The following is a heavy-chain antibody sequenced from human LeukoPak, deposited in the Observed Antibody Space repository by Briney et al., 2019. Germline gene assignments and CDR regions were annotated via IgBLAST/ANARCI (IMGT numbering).Heavy chain of an antibody. CDR1: VFTFSIYW. V-gene: IGHV3-74*01. CDR3: AKYGAGSYYNGLY. CDR2: INSDGSST. D-gene: IGHD3-10*01. J-gene: IGHJ4*02. Sequence: GGSLRLSSAASVFTFSIYWVHWVRQAPGEGLVWVSSINSDGSSTSYADSVKGRFTISRDISKSTLYLQMNSLRDEDTAVYYCAKYGAGSYYNGLYWGQGTLVTVSS.